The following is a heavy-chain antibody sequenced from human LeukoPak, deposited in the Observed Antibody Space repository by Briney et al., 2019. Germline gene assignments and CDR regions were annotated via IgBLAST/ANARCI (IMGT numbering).Heavy chain of an antibody. V-gene: IGHV5-51*01. J-gene: IGHJ4*02. CDR3: ARRPRVEMATPAIRAFDY. CDR2: IYPVEYDN. D-gene: IGHD5-24*01. Sequence: ESPNTHRHGFGYRLPNYWIGLVRQLPGQGQERIGIIYPVEYDNRYSPSFQGQVTISADKSNSPAYLQWSSLEASDTAMYYCARRPRVEMATPAIRAFDYWGEGTLVTVSS. CDR1: GYRLPNYW.